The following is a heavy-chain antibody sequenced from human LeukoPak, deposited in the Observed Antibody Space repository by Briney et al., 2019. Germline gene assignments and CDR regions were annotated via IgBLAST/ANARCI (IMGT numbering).Heavy chain of an antibody. CDR2: INPNSGGT. Sequence: ASVKVSCKASGYTFTGYYIHWVRQAPGQGLEWMGWINPNSGGTNYAQRFQGRVTMTRDTSIITAYLELNRLESDDTAVYYCARARVSLAAVEAVDYWGQGTLVTVSS. J-gene: IGHJ4*02. CDR1: GYTFTGYY. D-gene: IGHD6-25*01. CDR3: ARARVSLAAVEAVDY. V-gene: IGHV1-2*02.